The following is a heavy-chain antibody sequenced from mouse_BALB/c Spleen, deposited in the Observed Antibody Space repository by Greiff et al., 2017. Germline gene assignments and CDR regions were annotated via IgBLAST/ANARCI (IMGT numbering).Heavy chain of an antibody. CDR1: GYTFTSYW. D-gene: IGHD2-10*01. CDR3: ARSSSSYYGNYVYAMDY. CDR2: INPSSGYT. Sequence: VKLMESGAELAKPGASVKMSCKASGYTFTSYWMHWVKQRPGQGLEWIGYINPSSGYTNYNQKFKDKATLTADKSSSTAYMQLSSLTSEDSAVYYCARSSSSYYGNYVYAMDYWGQGTSVTVSS. J-gene: IGHJ4*01. V-gene: IGHV1-7*01.